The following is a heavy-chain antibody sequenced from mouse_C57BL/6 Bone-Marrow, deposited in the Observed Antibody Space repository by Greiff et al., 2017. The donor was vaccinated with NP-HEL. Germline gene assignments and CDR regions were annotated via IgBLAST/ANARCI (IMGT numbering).Heavy chain of an antibody. D-gene: IGHD2-1*01. Sequence: EVKLEESGGGLVKPGGSLKLSCAASGFTFSSYAMSWVRQTPEKRLEWVATISDGGSYTYYPDNVKGRFTISRDNAKNKLYLQMSHLKSEDTAMYYCARKIYYGNYDAMDYWGQGTSVTVSS. CDR1: GFTFSSYA. CDR2: ISDGGSYT. CDR3: ARKIYYGNYDAMDY. J-gene: IGHJ4*01. V-gene: IGHV5-4*03.